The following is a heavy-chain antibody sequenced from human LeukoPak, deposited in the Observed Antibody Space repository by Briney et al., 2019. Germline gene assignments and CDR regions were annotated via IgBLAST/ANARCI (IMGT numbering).Heavy chain of an antibody. V-gene: IGHV3-23*01. CDR3: AKARGGTYRTYYFDY. D-gene: IGHD1-26*01. J-gene: IGHJ4*02. CDR2: LSGSGDNT. CDR1: GFTFSSSG. Sequence: PGGSLRLSCAASGFTFSSSGMSWVRQAPGQGLEWVSGLSGSGDNTYYADSVEGRFTISRDNSKNTLYLQMNSLRAEDTAVYYCAKARGGTYRTYYFDYWGQGTLVTVSS.